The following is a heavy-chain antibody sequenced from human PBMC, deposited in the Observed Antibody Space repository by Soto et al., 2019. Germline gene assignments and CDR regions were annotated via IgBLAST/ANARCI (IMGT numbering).Heavy chain of an antibody. J-gene: IGHJ6*02. Sequence: ASVKVSCKASGYTFTGYYMHWVRQAPGQGLEWMGWINPNSGGTNYAQKFQGRVTMTRDTSISTAYMELSRLRSDDTAVYYCAIDQMILAYYYGMDVWGQGTKVTVSS. CDR3: AIDQMILAYYYGMDV. V-gene: IGHV1-2*02. CDR2: INPNSGGT. D-gene: IGHD3-16*01. CDR1: GYTFTGYY.